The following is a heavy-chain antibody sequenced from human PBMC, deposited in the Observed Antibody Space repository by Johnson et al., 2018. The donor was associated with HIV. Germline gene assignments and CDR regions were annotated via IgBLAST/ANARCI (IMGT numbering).Heavy chain of an antibody. CDR1: GFTFSSYG. CDR2: IWYDGSNK. V-gene: IGHV3-33*03. CDR3: AKDLRRSSL. J-gene: IGHJ3*01. D-gene: IGHD3-9*01. Sequence: VQLVESGGGVVQPGRSLRLSCAASGFTFSSYGMHWVRQAPGKGLEWVAVIWYDGSNKYYAASVKGRFPISRDKSKNTLYLQMNSLGAEETAVYYCAKDLRRSSLWGQGTMVTVSS.